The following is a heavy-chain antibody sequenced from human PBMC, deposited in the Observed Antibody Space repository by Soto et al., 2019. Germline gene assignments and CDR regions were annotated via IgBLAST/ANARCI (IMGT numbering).Heavy chain of an antibody. Sequence: TSETLSLTCAVYGGSFIGYYWTWIRRPPGKGLEWIGEINHSGSTNYNPSLKSRVTISLDTSRNQFSLRLSSLTAADTAVYYCVRSTIEPRLFMYPFGSWGQGALVTVSS. CDR1: GGSFIGYY. J-gene: IGHJ4*02. D-gene: IGHD6-6*01. CDR2: INHSGST. V-gene: IGHV4-34*01. CDR3: VRSTIEPRLFMYPFGS.